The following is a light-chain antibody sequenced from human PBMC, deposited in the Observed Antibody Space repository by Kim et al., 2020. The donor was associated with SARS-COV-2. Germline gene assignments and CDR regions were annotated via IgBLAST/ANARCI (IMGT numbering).Light chain of an antibody. CDR3: PVWDSSTGRV. Sequence: SYELTQPLSVSVALGQTARITCGGNNIGSKNVHWYQQKPGQAPVLVIYRDSNRPSGIPERFSGSNSGNTATLTISRAQAGVEADYYCPVWDSSTGRVFGG. V-gene: IGLV3-9*01. J-gene: IGLJ3*02. CDR2: RDS. CDR1: NIGSKN.